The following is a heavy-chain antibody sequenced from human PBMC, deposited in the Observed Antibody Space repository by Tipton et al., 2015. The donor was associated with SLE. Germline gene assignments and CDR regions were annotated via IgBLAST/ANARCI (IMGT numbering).Heavy chain of an antibody. Sequence: TLSLTCTVSGGSISSYYWSWIRQPPGKGLEWTGRIYYIGSTSYNPSLKSRVTISVDTSKNQFSLKLSSVTAADTAVYYCARLSGDSTWYVDLWGRGTLVTVSS. D-gene: IGHD7-27*01. V-gene: IGHV4-59*08. CDR3: ARLSGDSTWYVDL. CDR2: IYYIGST. CDR1: GGSISSYY. J-gene: IGHJ2*01.